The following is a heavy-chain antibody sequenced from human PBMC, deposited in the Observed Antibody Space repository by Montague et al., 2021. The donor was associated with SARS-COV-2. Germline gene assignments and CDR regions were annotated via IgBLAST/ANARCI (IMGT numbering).Heavy chain of an antibody. Sequence: TLSLTCTVSGGSISSGSYYWSWIRQPAGKGLEWIGRINTSGSTNYKPSLKSRVTISVDTSKNQFSLKLSSVTAADTAVYYCARELVVVAARGTRWFDPWGQGTLVTVSS. CDR1: GGSISSGSYY. D-gene: IGHD2-15*01. CDR3: ARELVVVAARGTRWFDP. CDR2: INTSGST. J-gene: IGHJ5*02. V-gene: IGHV4-61*02.